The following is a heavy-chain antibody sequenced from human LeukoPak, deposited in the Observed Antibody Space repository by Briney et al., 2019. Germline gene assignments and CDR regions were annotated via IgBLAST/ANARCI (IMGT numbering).Heavy chain of an antibody. CDR2: ISTNSVAT. J-gene: IGHJ4*02. D-gene: IGHD6-6*01. V-gene: IGHV3-23*01. Sequence: PGGSLRLSCAASGFTFSTYGMNWVRQAPGKGLEWVSTISTNSVATYYADSVKGRFTISRDNSKHTLFLQMNSLRAEDTAIYYCAKGQSTIATRSFDSWGQGTLVTVSS. CDR3: AKGQSTIATRSFDS. CDR1: GFTFSTYG.